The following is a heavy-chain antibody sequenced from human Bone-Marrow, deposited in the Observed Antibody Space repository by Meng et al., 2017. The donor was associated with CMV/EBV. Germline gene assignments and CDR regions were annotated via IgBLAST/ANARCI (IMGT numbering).Heavy chain of an antibody. D-gene: IGHD1-1*01. CDR1: GFTFSSYA. Sequence: LTISCAASGFTFSSYAMHWVRQAPGKGLEWVAVISYDGSNKYYADSVKGRFTISRDNSKNTLYLQMNSLRAEDTAVYYCAKDWNQSYGMDVWGQGTTVTVSS. CDR2: ISYDGSNK. V-gene: IGHV3-30-3*01. CDR3: AKDWNQSYGMDV. J-gene: IGHJ6*02.